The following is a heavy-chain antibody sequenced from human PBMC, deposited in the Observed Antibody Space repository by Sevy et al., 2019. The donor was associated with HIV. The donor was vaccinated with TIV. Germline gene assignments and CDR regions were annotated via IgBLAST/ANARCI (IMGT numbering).Heavy chain of an antibody. CDR1: GFTFSSYE. CDR3: AREGSLRYFDL. D-gene: IGHD3-10*01. Sequence: GGSLRLSCAASGFTFSSYEMNWVRQAPGKGLEWVSYISSSGSTIYYADSVKGRFTISRDNAKNSLYLQMNSLRAEDTAVYYCAREGSLRYFDLWGRGTLVTVSS. J-gene: IGHJ2*01. CDR2: ISSSGSTI. V-gene: IGHV3-48*03.